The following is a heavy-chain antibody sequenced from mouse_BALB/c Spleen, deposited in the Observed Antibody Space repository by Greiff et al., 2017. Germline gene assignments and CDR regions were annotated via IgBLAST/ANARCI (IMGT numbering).Heavy chain of an antibody. V-gene: IGHV2-6-5*01. CDR1: GFSLTDYG. CDR3: AKDYGSSYWYFDV. D-gene: IGHD1-1*01. Sequence: VQLQQSGPGLVAPSQSLSITCTVSGFSLTDYGVSWIRQPPGKGLEWLGVIWGGGSTYYNSALKSRLSISKDNSKSQVFLKMNSLQTDDTAMYYCAKDYGSSYWYFDVWGAGTTVTVSS. CDR2: IWGGGST. J-gene: IGHJ1*01.